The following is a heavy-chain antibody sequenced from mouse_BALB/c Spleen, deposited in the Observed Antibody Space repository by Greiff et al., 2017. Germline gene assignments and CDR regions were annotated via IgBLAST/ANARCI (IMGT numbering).Heavy chain of an antibody. CDR3: AREGIRRYFDV. CDR1: GFSLTSYG. J-gene: IGHJ1*01. D-gene: IGHD2-4*01. CDR2: IWSGGST. V-gene: IGHV2-2*02. Sequence: QVQLKESGPGLVQPSQSLSITCTVSGFSLTSYGVHWVRQSPGKGLEWLGVIWSGGSTDYNAAFISRLSISKDNSKSQVFFKMNSLQANDTAIYYCAREGIRRYFDVWGAGTTVTVSS.